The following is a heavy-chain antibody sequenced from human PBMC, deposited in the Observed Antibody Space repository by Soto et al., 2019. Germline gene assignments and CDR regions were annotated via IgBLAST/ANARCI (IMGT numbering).Heavy chain of an antibody. CDR2: IYYSGST. J-gene: IGHJ6*02. CDR3: ARLVVRGVIFYYGMDV. Sequence: PSETLSLTCTVSGGSISSSSYYWGWIRQPPGKGLEWIGSIYYSGSTYYNPSLKSRVTISVDTSKNQFSLKLSSVTAADTVLYYCARLVVRGVIFYYGMDVWGQGTTVTVSS. D-gene: IGHD3-10*01. CDR1: GGSISSSSYY. V-gene: IGHV4-39*01.